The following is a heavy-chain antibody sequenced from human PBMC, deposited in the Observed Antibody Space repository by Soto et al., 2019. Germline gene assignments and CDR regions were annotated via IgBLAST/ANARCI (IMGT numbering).Heavy chain of an antibody. J-gene: IGHJ5*02. D-gene: IGHD5-12*01. Sequence: TLSLTCSVSGASVAGGSYYWSWVRQPPGKGLEWIGYIPSRGRPFYNPSLTSRGTISADTSKNQLSLQLTSVTAADTAVYYCARDTYSGYDFGLWGQGTLVTVSS. V-gene: IGHV4-30-4*01. CDR1: GASVAGGSYY. CDR3: ARDTYSGYDFGL. CDR2: IPSRGRP.